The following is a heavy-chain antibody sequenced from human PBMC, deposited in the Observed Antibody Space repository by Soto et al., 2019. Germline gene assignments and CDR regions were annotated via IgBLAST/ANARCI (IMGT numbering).Heavy chain of an antibody. CDR2: INPSSGST. D-gene: IGHD6-19*01. CDR3: SRAPFASGSGWYDY. V-gene: IGHV1-46*03. Sequence: QVQLVQSGAEVKKPGASVKVSCKASGYTFTTYYIHWVRHAPGQGLEWMGIINPSSGSTSSAQKFQGRVNTPRDTSTSTAYMELRSLRSEDTAVYYCSRAPFASGSGWYDYWGQGTLVTVSS. CDR1: GYTFTTYY. J-gene: IGHJ4*02.